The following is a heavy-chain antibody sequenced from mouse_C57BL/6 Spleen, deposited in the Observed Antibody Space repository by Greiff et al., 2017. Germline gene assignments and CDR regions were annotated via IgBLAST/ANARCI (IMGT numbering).Heavy chain of an antibody. CDR1: GFTFSDYG. CDR3: ARNLYYDYDGGFAY. D-gene: IGHD2-4*01. Sequence: EVQRVESGGGLVKPGGSLKLSCAASGFTFSDYGMHWVRQAPEKGLEWVAYISSGSSTIYYADTVKGRFTISRDNAKNTLFLQMTSLRSEDTAMYYCARNLYYDYDGGFAYWGQGTLVTVSA. J-gene: IGHJ3*01. V-gene: IGHV5-17*01. CDR2: ISSGSSTI.